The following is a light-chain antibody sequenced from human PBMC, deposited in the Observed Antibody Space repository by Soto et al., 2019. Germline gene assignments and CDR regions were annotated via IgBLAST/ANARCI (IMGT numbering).Light chain of an antibody. CDR3: QVWDTNSGAV. J-gene: IGLJ2*01. CDR1: NLQTKN. CDR2: DDK. V-gene: IGLV3-21*02. Sequence: SYELTQPPSVSVAPGQTAIITGGEANLQTKNVHWYQQRPGQAPVLVIYDDKKRPSGIPERFSGSSSGNLATLTLIRVESRDEADYYCQVWDTNSGAVFGGGTKVTVL.